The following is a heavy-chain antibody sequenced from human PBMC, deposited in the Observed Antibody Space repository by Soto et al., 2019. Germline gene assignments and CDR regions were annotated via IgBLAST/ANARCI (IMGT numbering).Heavy chain of an antibody. CDR2: ISSSSSYT. CDR3: ARDRKIVWFGESYFDY. J-gene: IGHJ4*02. Sequence: QVPLVESGGGLVKPGGSLRLSCAASGFTFSDYYMSWIRQAPGKGLEWVSYISSSSSYTNYADSVKGRFTISRDNAKNSLYLQMNSLRAEDTAVYYCARDRKIVWFGESYFDYWGQGTLVTVSS. D-gene: IGHD3-10*01. CDR1: GFTFSDYY. V-gene: IGHV3-11*05.